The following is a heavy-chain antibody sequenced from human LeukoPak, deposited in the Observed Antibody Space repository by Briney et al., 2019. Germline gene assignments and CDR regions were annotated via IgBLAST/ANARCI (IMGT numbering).Heavy chain of an antibody. CDR3: ARARTQYSDGSGLNWFDP. V-gene: IGHV4-31*03. D-gene: IGHD3-22*01. J-gene: IGHJ5*02. CDR1: GGSFSSGGY. CDR2: VFSSGKA. Sequence: SQTLSLTCTVSGGSFSSGGYTWIRQLPGMGLEWIGYVFSSGKAYYNPSLKSRVTISLDTSKNVFSLRLSSVNAADTAVYYCARARTQYSDGSGLNWFDPWGQGTLVTVSS.